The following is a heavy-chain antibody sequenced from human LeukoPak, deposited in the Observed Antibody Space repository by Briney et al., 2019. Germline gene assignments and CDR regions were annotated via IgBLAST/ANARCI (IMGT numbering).Heavy chain of an antibody. CDR2: IIPIFGTA. CDR1: GGTFSSYA. V-gene: IGHV1-69*05. J-gene: IGHJ4*02. CDR3: AREKVGATREGFDY. D-gene: IGHD1-26*01. Sequence: GASVKVSCKASGGTFSSYAISWVRQAPGQGLEWMGGIIPIFGTANYAQKFQGRVTITTDESTSTAYMELSSLRSEDTAVYYCAREKVGATREGFDYWGQGTLVTVSS.